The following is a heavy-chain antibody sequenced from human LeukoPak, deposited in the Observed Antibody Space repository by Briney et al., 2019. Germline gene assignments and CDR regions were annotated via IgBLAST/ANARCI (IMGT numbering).Heavy chain of an antibody. V-gene: IGHV3-7*01. J-gene: IGHJ4*02. CDR2: IKQDGSEK. CDR3: ARDRIAVPAAIYFDY. D-gene: IGHD2-2*02. Sequence: PGGSLRLSCVASGFTFSSYWMSWVRQTPGKGLEWVANIKQDGSEKYYVDSVKGRFTISRDNAKNSLYLQMNGLRDEDTAVYYCARDRIAVPAAIYFDYWGQGNLVTVSS. CDR1: GFTFSSYW.